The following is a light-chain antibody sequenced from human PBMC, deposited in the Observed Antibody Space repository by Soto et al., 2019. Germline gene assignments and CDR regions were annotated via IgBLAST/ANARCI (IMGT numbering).Light chain of an antibody. CDR3: CSYAGSSPLYV. Sequence: QSVLTQPPSVSGAPGQRVTISCTASSSHIGSSNLVSWYQHHSGKAPKLIIYEGNKRPSGVSNRFSGSKSGKTASLTISGLQAEDEGTYYCCSYAGSSPLYVFGTGTKVTVL. V-gene: IGLV2-23*01. J-gene: IGLJ1*01. CDR1: SSHIGSSNL. CDR2: EGN.